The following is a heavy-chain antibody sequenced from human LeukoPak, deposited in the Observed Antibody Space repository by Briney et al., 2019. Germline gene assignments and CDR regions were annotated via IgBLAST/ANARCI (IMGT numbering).Heavy chain of an antibody. Sequence: GGSLRLSCGASGSTFSASDMHWVRQAPGKGLEWVAVIWHDESIKSYADSVKGRFTISRDNSKNTVYLQMNSLRAEDTAVYYCASPAVWGELSLRYWGQGTLVTVSS. J-gene: IGHJ4*02. V-gene: IGHV3-33*01. D-gene: IGHD3-16*02. CDR3: ASPAVWGELSLRY. CDR1: GSTFSASD. CDR2: IWHDESIK.